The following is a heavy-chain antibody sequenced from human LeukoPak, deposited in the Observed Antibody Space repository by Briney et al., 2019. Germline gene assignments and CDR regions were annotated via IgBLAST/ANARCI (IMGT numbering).Heavy chain of an antibody. CDR3: ARRGGSGSYYGYNWFDP. J-gene: IGHJ5*02. CDR2: IYPGDSDT. Sequence: RGESLKISCKGSGYSFTSYWIGWVRQLPGKGLEWMGIIYPGDSDTRYSPSFQGQVTISADKSISTAYLQWSSLKASDTAMYYCARRGGSGSYYGYNWFDPWGQGTLVTVSS. CDR1: GYSFTSYW. D-gene: IGHD3-10*01. V-gene: IGHV5-51*01.